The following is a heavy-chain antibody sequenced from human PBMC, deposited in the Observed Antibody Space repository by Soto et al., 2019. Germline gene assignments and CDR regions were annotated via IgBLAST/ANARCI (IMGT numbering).Heavy chain of an antibody. V-gene: IGHV4-34*01. D-gene: IGHD5-18*01. J-gene: IGHJ6*02. CDR1: GGSFSGYY. Sequence: PSETLSLTCAVYGGSFSGYYWSWIRQPPGKGLEWIGEIDHGGGTNYNPSLESRVTISFDTSRNQFSLKLKSVTAADTAVYFCARVGGYSYHLYGMDVWGQGTTVTVSS. CDR2: IDHGGGT. CDR3: ARVGGYSYHLYGMDV.